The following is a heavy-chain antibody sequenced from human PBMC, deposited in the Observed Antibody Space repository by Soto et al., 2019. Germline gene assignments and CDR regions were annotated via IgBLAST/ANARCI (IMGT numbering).Heavy chain of an antibody. CDR3: AGGRESLCFGGNAVDV. CDR2: MNAYSGNS. V-gene: IGHV1-8*01. CDR1: GYTFTSYE. D-gene: IGHD3-10*01. Sequence: QVQLVQSGAEVKKPGASVKVSCKASGYTFTSYEINWVRQATGQGLERMGYMNAYSGNSGYAQNFKDRVTMTRNTSISKAYMELSRLRSDGTAVYDCAGGRESLCFGGNAVDVWGQGTTVTVSS. J-gene: IGHJ6*02.